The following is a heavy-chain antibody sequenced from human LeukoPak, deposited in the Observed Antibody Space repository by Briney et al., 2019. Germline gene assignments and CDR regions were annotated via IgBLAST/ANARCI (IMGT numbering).Heavy chain of an antibody. CDR2: IHYSGTT. D-gene: IGHD3-10*01. CDR1: GGSISGYY. Sequence: SETLSLTCTVSGGSISGYYWSWIRQPPGKGLEWIGYIHYSGTTNYNPSLKSRVTISLDTSKNQFSLKLSSVTAADTAVYYCARHSSVYGSGSYLHYWGQGTLVTVSS. J-gene: IGHJ4*02. V-gene: IGHV4-59*08. CDR3: ARHSSVYGSGSYLHY.